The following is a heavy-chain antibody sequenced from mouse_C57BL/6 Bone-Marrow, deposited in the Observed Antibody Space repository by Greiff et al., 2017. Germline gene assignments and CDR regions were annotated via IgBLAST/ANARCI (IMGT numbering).Heavy chain of an antibody. CDR3: ARAPEDYYAMDY. CDR1: GYSITSGYD. V-gene: IGHV3-1*01. CDR2: ISYSGST. Sequence: DVKLQESGPGMVKPSQSLSLTCTVTGYSITSGYDWHWIRHFPGNKLEWMGYISYSGSTNYNPSLKSRIPITHDTSKNHFFLKLNSVTTEDTATYYCARAPEDYYAMDYWGQGTSVTVSS. J-gene: IGHJ4*01.